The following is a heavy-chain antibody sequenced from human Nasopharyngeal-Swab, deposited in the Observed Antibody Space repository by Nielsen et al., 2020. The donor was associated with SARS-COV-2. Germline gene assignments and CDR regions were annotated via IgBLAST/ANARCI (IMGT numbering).Heavy chain of an antibody. V-gene: IGHV3-13*01. CDR3: ARLTVAEGAFDI. J-gene: IGHJ3*02. CDR2: IGAAGDT. D-gene: IGHD1-20*01. Sequence: GESLKISFAASGFTFSSYDMHWVRQATGRGLEWVSAIGAAGDTYYPGSVRGRFTISRESAKNSLYLQMNSLRAEDTAVYYCARLTVAEGAFDIWGQGTMVTVSS. CDR1: GFTFSSYD.